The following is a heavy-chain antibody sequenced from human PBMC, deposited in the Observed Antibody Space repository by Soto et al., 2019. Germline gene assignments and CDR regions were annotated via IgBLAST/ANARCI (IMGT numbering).Heavy chain of an antibody. D-gene: IGHD2-15*01. CDR3: AKVVVAATRHTDFDS. CDR1: CGSINSNNYY. V-gene: IGHV4-39*02. Sequence: PSESLSLTCTGSCGSINSNNYYWAWIRQPPGKGLAWIASIYYDGSTYYNPSLKSRVSISVDTSKNHFSLKLSSATAADTAVYYCAKVVVAATRHTDFDSWGQGTLVTV. CDR2: IYYDGST. J-gene: IGHJ4*02.